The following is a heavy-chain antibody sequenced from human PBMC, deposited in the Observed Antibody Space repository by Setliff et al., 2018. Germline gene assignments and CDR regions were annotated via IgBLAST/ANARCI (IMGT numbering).Heavy chain of an antibody. CDR2: ISAYNGKT. J-gene: IGHJ4*02. D-gene: IGHD2-8*01. V-gene: IGHV1-18*01. Sequence: GASVKVSCKASGYTLSNSILSWVRQAPGQGLEWMGWISAYNGKTYFAQKFQDRITLTTDTSTNTGYLELRGLRSDDTAVYYCSRLVRYCTTTACQRASGAEVWGQGTVVTVSS. CDR3: SRLVRYCTTTACQRASGAEV. CDR1: GYTLSNSI.